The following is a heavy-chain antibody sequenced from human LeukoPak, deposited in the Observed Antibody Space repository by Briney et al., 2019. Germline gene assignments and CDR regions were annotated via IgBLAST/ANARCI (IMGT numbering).Heavy chain of an antibody. D-gene: IGHD5-18*01. Sequence: SETLSHTCAVYGGSFSGYYWRWIRQPPGKGVEWIGEINHSGSTNYNPSLKRRVTISVDTSKNQFSLKLSSVTAADTAVYYCARGGRGYSYGLFDYWGQGTLVTVSS. CDR2: INHSGST. CDR1: GGSFSGYY. V-gene: IGHV4-34*01. CDR3: ARGGRGYSYGLFDY. J-gene: IGHJ4*02.